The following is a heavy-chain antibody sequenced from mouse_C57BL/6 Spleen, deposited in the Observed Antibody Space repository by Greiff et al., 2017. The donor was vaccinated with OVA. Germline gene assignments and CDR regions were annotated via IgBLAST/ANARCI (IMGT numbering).Heavy chain of an antibody. D-gene: IGHD4-1*01. CDR3: ARIDANWGNYFDY. J-gene: IGHJ2*01. V-gene: IGHV8-8*01. Sequence: QVTLKESGPGILQPSQTLSLTCSFSGFSLNTFGVGVGWIRQPSGKGLEWLAHIWWDDDKYYNPALKSRLTISKDTSKNQVFLKIANVDTADTATYYCARIDANWGNYFDYWGQGTTLTVSS. CDR2: IWWDDDK. CDR1: GFSLNTFGVG.